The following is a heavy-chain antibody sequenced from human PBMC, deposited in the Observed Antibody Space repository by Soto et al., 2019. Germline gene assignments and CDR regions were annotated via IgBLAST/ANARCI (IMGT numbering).Heavy chain of an antibody. V-gene: IGHV4-30-4*08. D-gene: IGHD1-7*01. CDR2: IYYSGST. CDR3: ARVRNGTTSPRYNWFDH. Sequence: SETLSLTCIVSGGSISSSRCYWGWIRQPPGKGLEWIGYIYYSGSTYYNPSLKSRVTISVDTSMNQFSLKLSSVTAADTAVYYCARVRNGTTSPRYNWFDHWGPGILVTVSP. CDR1: GGSISSSRCY. J-gene: IGHJ5*02.